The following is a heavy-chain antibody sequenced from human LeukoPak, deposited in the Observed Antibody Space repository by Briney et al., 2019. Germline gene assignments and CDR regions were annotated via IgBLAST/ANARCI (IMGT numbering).Heavy chain of an antibody. CDR3: ATLEHYYSSGSYYNPRPGAFDI. J-gene: IGHJ3*02. CDR2: VDPEDGET. Sequence: ASVKVSCKVSGYTFTDYYMHWVQQAPGKGLEWMGLVDPEDGETIYAEKFQGRVTITADTSTDTAYMELSSLRSEDTAVYYCATLEHYYSSGSYYNPRPGAFDIWGQGTMVTVSS. V-gene: IGHV1-69-2*01. CDR1: GYTFTDYY. D-gene: IGHD3-10*01.